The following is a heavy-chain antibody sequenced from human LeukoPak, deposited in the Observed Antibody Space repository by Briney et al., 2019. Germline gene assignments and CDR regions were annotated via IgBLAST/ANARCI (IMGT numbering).Heavy chain of an antibody. J-gene: IGHJ5*02. CDR1: GGSISSYY. CDR2: INTSGST. Sequence: SETLSLTCTVSGGSISSYYWSWIRQPAGKGLEWIGRINTSGSTNYNPSLKSRVTMSVDTSKNQSSLKLTSVTAADTAVYYCARDQGVSKYNWFDTWGQGTLVTVSS. D-gene: IGHD5/OR15-5a*01. V-gene: IGHV4-4*07. CDR3: ARDQGVSKYNWFDT.